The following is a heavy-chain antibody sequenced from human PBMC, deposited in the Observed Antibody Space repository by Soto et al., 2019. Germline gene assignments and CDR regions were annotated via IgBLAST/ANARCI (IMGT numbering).Heavy chain of an antibody. D-gene: IGHD5-12*01. CDR3: VGVRRDGYNY. CDR1: GFTVSSNY. J-gene: IGHJ1*01. Sequence: HPGGSLRLSCAASGFTVSSNYMSCVRQAPGKGLEWVSVIYSGGSTYYADSVKGRFTISRDNSKNTLYLQMNSLRAEDTALYYCVGVRRDGYNYWGQGTLVTVSS. CDR2: IYSGGST. V-gene: IGHV3-53*01.